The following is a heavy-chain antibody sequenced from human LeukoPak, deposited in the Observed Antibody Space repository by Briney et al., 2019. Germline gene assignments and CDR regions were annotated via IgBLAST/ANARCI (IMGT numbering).Heavy chain of an antibody. V-gene: IGHV3-30*02. Sequence: GGSLRLSCAASGFTFSSYEMNWVRQAPGNGLEWVAYIRNDGTNKYYADSVKGRFTISRDNSKNTLYLQMNSLRAEDTALYYCAKAHRWGAGHTNPPDWYFDLWGRGTLVTVSS. CDR3: AKAHRWGAGHTNPPDWYFDL. CDR2: IRNDGTNK. D-gene: IGHD6-19*01. J-gene: IGHJ2*01. CDR1: GFTFSSYE.